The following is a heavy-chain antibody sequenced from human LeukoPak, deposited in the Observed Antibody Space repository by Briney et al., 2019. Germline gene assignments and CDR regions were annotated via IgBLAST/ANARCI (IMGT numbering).Heavy chain of an antibody. CDR3: AREVYSGNWFDP. Sequence: GGSLRLSCAASGCTFSTCAMHWVRQAPGKGLEYVAAISGNGDSTYYANSVKGRFTISRDNSKNTLYLQMGSLRPEDMAVYYCAREVYSGNWFDPWGQGTLVTVS. D-gene: IGHD2-8*01. CDR1: GCTFSTCA. CDR2: ISGNGDST. V-gene: IGHV3-64*01. J-gene: IGHJ5*02.